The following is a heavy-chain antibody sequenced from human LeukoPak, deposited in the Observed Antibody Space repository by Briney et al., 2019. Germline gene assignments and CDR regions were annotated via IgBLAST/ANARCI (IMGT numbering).Heavy chain of an antibody. CDR1: GGSFSGYY. D-gene: IGHD3-10*01. CDR2: INHSGST. CDR3: ARGLGSGYYYYMDV. Sequence: SETLSLTCAVYGGSFSGYYWSWIRQPPGKGLEWIGEINHSGSTNYNPSLKSRVTMSVDTSKNQFSLKLSSVTAADTAVYYCARGLGSGYYYYMDVWDKGTTVTISS. J-gene: IGHJ6*03. V-gene: IGHV4-34*01.